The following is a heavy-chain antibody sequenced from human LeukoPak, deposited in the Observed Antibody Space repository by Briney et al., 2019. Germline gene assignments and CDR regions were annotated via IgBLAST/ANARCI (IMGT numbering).Heavy chain of an antibody. CDR3: AREVIWSDADYFDY. CDR1: GGSISSYY. CDR2: IYTSGST. Sequence: SETLSLTCTVSGGSISSYYWSWIRQPAGKGLEWIGRIYTSGSTNYNPSLKSRVTMSVDTSKNQFSLKLSSVTAADTAVYYCAREVIWSDADYFDYWGQGTLVTVSS. V-gene: IGHV4-4*07. D-gene: IGHD3-3*01. J-gene: IGHJ4*02.